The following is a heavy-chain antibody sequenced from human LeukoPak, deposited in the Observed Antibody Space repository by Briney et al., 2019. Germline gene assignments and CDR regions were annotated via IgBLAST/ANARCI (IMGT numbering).Heavy chain of an antibody. Sequence: GGSLRLSCAASRFTFTNAWMSWVRQAPGKGLEWVGRIKSKTDGGTTDYAAPVKGRFTISRDDSKNTLYLQMNSLKTEDTAVYYCTTLNEYLYSSSWSGYYYYYYYGMDVWGQGTTVTVSS. J-gene: IGHJ6*02. CDR2: IKSKTDGGTT. CDR3: TTLNEYLYSSSWSGYYYYYYYGMDV. D-gene: IGHD6-13*01. CDR1: RFTFTNAW. V-gene: IGHV3-15*01.